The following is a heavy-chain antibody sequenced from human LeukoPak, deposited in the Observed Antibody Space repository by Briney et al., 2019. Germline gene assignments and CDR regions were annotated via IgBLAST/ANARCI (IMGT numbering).Heavy chain of an antibody. CDR1: GFTVSSDN. Sequence: GGSLRLSCAASGFTVSSDNMSWVRQTPGKGLEWVSVVYSGDDGTNYADSVRGRFTISRDDSKNTVYLQMNSLSVEDTGVYYCAKRSRGYYDYWGQGTPVTVSS. D-gene: IGHD2-2*01. CDR2: VYSGDDGT. CDR3: AKRSRGYYDY. J-gene: IGHJ4*02. V-gene: IGHV3-66*02.